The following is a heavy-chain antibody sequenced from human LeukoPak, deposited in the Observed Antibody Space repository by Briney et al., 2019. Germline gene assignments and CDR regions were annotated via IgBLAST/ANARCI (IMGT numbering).Heavy chain of an antibody. J-gene: IGHJ3*02. V-gene: IGHV5-51*01. CDR1: GYGFATYW. CDR2: IYPGDSDT. D-gene: IGHD1-26*01. Sequence: GEPLKISCKGSGYGFATYWIGWVRQMPGKGLEWMGFIYPGDSDTRYSPSFQGQVTISADKSMSTAYLQWSSLKASDTAMYYCARRRGRYSGDAFDIWGQGTMVTVSS. CDR3: ARRRGRYSGDAFDI.